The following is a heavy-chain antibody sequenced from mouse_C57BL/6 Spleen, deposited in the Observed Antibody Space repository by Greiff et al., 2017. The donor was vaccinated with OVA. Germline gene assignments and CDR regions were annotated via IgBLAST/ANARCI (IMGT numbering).Heavy chain of an antibody. CDR3: DMAVTTGYYAMDY. CDR2: INPNNGGT. V-gene: IGHV1-18*01. D-gene: IGHD2-2*01. Sequence: EVQLQQSGPELVKPGASVKIPCKASGYTFTDYNMDWVKQSPGKSLEWIGDINPNNGGTIYNQKFKGKATLTVGKSSSTASMELRSLTSEDTAVYDGDMAVTTGYYAMDYWGQGTSVTVSS. CDR1: GYTFTDYN. J-gene: IGHJ4*01.